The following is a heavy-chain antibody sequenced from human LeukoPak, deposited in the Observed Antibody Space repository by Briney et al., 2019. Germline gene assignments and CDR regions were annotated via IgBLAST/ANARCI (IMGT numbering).Heavy chain of an antibody. CDR1: GTTFSIYW. V-gene: IGHV3-7*03. CDR2: IKQDGGEK. Sequence: PGGSLRLSCVDSGTTFSIYWMSWVRQAPGKGLEWVANIKQDGGEKYYVDSVKGRFTISRDNAKNSLYLQMNSLRVEDTAVYYCARDGRPLDYWGQGTLVTVSS. J-gene: IGHJ4*02. CDR3: ARDGRPLDY.